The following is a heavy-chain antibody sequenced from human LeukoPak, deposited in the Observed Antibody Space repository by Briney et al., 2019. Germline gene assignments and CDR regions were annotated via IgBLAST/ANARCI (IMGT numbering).Heavy chain of an antibody. CDR3: ARDRRPYYYGSGSLEFDI. D-gene: IGHD3-10*01. CDR1: GFTFSSYS. Sequence: GGSLRLSCAASGFTFSSYSMNWVRQAPGKGLEWVSSISSSSSYIYYADSVKGRFTISRDNAKNSLYLQMNSLRAEDTAVYYCARDRRPYYYGSGSLEFDIWGQGTMVTVSS. J-gene: IGHJ3*02. V-gene: IGHV3-21*01. CDR2: ISSSSSYI.